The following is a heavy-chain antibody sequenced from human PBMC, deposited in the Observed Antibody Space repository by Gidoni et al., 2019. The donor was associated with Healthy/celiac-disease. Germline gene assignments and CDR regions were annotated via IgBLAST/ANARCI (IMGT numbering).Heavy chain of an antibody. CDR2: IYYSGST. V-gene: IGHV4-31*02. Sequence: QVQRQESGPGRVKPSQTLSLTGTVSGGSISSGGYYWRWIRQHPGKGLGGIGYIYYSGSTYYNPSLKSRVTISVDTSKNQFSLKLSSVTAADTAVYYCARYRRITGTPGGDKSSYWYFDLWGRGTLVTVSS. CDR1: GGSISSGGYY. CDR3: ARYRRITGTPGGDKSSYWYFDL. J-gene: IGHJ2*01. D-gene: IGHD1-7*01.